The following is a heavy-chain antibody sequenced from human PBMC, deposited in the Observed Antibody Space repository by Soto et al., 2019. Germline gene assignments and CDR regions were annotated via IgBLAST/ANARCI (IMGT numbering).Heavy chain of an antibody. CDR1: GYTFTSYG. CDR2: TSAYNGNT. D-gene: IGHD3-22*01. J-gene: IGHJ4*02. V-gene: IGHV1-18*01. CDR3: ARDSRVYDSSGYYYVFDY. Sequence: ASVKVSCKASGYTFTSYGISWVRQAPGQGLEWMGWTSAYNGNTNYAQKLQGRVTMTTDTSTSTAYKELRSLRSDDTAVYYCARDSRVYDSSGYYYVFDYWGQGTLVTVSA.